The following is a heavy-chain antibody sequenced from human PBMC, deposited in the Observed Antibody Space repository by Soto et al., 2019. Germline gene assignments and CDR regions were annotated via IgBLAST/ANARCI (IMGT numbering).Heavy chain of an antibody. CDR3: TRTSADGKNYYGMDV. CDR2: IYPGDSDT. J-gene: IGHJ6*02. Sequence: GEALKVSCKGSGYSFTRYWISWVRQMPGKGLEWMGIIYPGDSDTRYSPSFQGQVTISADKSISTAYLQWSSLKASDTAMYYCTRTSADGKNYYGMDVWGQGTTVTVSS. CDR1: GYSFTRYW. D-gene: IGHD6-13*01. V-gene: IGHV5-51*01.